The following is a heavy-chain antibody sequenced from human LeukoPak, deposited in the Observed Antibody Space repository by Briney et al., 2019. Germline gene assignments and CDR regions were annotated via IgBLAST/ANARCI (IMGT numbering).Heavy chain of an antibody. CDR2: ISYIGST. CDR3: ASGYCSSTSCYLPDY. V-gene: IGHV4-59*11. CDR1: ADSFSSHY. J-gene: IGHJ4*02. D-gene: IGHD2-2*03. Sequence: SETLSLTCAVSADSFSSHYWTWIRQSPGKGLEWIGYISYIGSTNYNPSLKSRVTISIDTSKNQFSLKLSSVTAVDTAVYYCASGYCSSTSCYLPDYWGQGTLVTVSS.